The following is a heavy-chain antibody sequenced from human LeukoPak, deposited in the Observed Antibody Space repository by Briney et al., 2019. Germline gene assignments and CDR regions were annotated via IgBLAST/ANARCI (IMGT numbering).Heavy chain of an antibody. CDR3: AKDPLSFSERKYCSGGSCYLDY. CDR1: GFTFSSYG. CDR2: ISYDGSNK. D-gene: IGHD2-15*01. J-gene: IGHJ4*02. V-gene: IGHV3-30*18. Sequence: SGGSLRLSCAASGFTFSSYGMHWVRQAPGKGLEWVAVISYDGSNKYYADSVKGRFTISRDNSKNTLYLQMNSLRAEDTAVYYCAKDPLSFSERKYCSGGSCYLDYWGQGTLVTVSS.